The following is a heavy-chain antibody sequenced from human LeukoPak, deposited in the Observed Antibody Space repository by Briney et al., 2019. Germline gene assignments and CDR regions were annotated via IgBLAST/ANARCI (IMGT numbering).Heavy chain of an antibody. CDR3: ARNSGDY. Sequence: SETLSLTCSVSGGSISNSYWSWIRQPAGKGLEWIGRIYSSGNTVYNPSLKSRVTMSLDAPKNQLSLKLRSVTAADTAVYYCARNSGDYWGQGTLVTVSS. D-gene: IGHD4-23*01. J-gene: IGHJ4*02. CDR2: IYSSGNT. V-gene: IGHV4-4*07. CDR1: GGSISNSY.